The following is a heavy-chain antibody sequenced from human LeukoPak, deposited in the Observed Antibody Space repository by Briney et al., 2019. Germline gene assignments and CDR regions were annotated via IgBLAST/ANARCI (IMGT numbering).Heavy chain of an antibody. CDR3: ARWGLRGVDY. D-gene: IGHD4-17*01. Sequence: SSETLSLTCTVSGGSISSYYWSWIRQPPGKGLEWIGYIYYSGSTNYNPSLKSRVTISVDTSKNQFSLKLSSVTAADTAVYYCARWGLRGVDYWGQGTLVTVSS. J-gene: IGHJ4*02. V-gene: IGHV4-59*01. CDR2: IYYSGST. CDR1: GGSISSYY.